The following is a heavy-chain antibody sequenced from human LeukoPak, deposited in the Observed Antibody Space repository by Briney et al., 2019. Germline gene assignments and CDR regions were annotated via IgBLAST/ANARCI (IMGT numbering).Heavy chain of an antibody. CDR3: AREVVVVAATNAFDI. CDR1: GFTFSSYW. CDR2: INSDGSST. Sequence: GGSLRLSCAASGFTFSSYWMHWVRQAPGKGLVWVSRINSDGSSTSYADSVKGRFTISRDNAKNTLYLQMNSLRAGDTAVYYCAREVVVVAATNAFDIWGQGTMVTVSS. V-gene: IGHV3-74*01. J-gene: IGHJ3*02. D-gene: IGHD2-15*01.